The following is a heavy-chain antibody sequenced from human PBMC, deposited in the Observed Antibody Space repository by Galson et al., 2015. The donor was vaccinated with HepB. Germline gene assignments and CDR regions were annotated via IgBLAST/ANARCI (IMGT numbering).Heavy chain of an antibody. CDR1: GFTVSSNY. J-gene: IGHJ3*02. V-gene: IGHV3-53*01. CDR3: SFGVDDAFDI. D-gene: IGHD3-3*01. CDR2: IYSGGST. Sequence: LRLSCAASGFTVSSNYMSWVRQAPGKGLEWVSVIYSGGSTYYADSVKGRFTISRDNSKNTLYLQMNSLRAEDTAVYYCSFGVDDAFDIWGQGTMVTVSS.